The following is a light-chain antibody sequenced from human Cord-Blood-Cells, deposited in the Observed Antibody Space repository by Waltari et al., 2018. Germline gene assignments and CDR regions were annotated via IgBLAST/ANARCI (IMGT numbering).Light chain of an antibody. CDR2: QDS. CDR3: QAWDSSSVV. Sequence: SYELTQPPSASVSPGQTASITRSGDNMGDKSACWYQQKPGHSPVLVIYQDSKPPSGSPERFSGSSSGNTATLTISGTQAMDEADYYCQAWDSSSVVFGGGTKLTVL. V-gene: IGLV3-1*01. CDR1: NMGDKS. J-gene: IGLJ2*01.